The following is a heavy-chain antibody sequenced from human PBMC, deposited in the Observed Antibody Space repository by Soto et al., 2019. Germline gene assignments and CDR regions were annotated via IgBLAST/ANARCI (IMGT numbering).Heavy chain of an antibody. Sequence: GGSLRLSCAASGFTFSSYAMSWVRQAPGKGLEWVSAISGSGGSTYYADSVKGRFTISRDNSKNTLYLQMNSLRAEDTAVYYCAKGRDCSSTSCYSLFYWGQGTLVTVSS. CDR3: AKGRDCSSTSCYSLFY. CDR2: ISGSGGST. D-gene: IGHD2-2*01. J-gene: IGHJ4*02. CDR1: GFTFSSYA. V-gene: IGHV3-23*01.